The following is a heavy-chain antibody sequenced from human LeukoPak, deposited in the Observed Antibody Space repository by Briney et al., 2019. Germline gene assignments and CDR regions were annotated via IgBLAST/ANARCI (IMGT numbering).Heavy chain of an antibody. CDR1: GFTFSSYS. Sequence: PGGSLRLSCAASGFTFSSYSMNWVRQAPGKGLEWVSSISSSSSYTYYADSVKGRFTISRDNTKNSLYLQMDSLRAEDTAVYYCARSGESDYYYYYMDVWGKGTTVTVSS. CDR3: ARSGESDYYYYYMDV. CDR2: ISSSSSYT. D-gene: IGHD4-17*01. V-gene: IGHV3-21*01. J-gene: IGHJ6*03.